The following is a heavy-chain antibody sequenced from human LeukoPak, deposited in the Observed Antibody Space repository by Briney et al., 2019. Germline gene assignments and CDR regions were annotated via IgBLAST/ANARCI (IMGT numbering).Heavy chain of an antibody. CDR1: GFAFSSYW. D-gene: IGHD6-19*01. J-gene: IGHJ4*02. V-gene: IGHV3-7*04. CDR3: AREAVAGTSRGRYYFDY. CDR2: IKQDGSEK. Sequence: GGSLRLSCAASGFAFSSYWMSWVRQAPGKGLEWVADIKQDGSEKYYADSVKGRFTISRDNAKNSLYLQMNSLRAEDTAVYYCAREAVAGTSRGRYYFDYWGQGTLVTVSS.